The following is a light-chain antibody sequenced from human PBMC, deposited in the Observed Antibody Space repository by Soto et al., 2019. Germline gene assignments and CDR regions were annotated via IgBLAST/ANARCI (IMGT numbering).Light chain of an antibody. CDR2: GAS. J-gene: IGKJ1*01. V-gene: IGKV3-15*01. CDR1: QSVSSN. CDR3: QQYNNWPQT. Sequence: VLPQSPGTLSLSPGERATLSCRASQSVSSNYLAWFQQKSGQAPRLLIYGASTRAAGIPARFSGSGSGTEFTLTISSLQSEDFAVYYCQQYNNWPQTCGQGTKG.